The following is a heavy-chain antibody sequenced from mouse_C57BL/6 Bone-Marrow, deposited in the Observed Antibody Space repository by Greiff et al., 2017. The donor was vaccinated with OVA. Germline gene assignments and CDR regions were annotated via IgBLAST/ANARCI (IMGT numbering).Heavy chain of an antibody. V-gene: IGHV1-74*01. D-gene: IGHD1-1*01. CDR3: AMERAFYYCGSSYVY. CDR1: GYTFTSYW. J-gene: IGHJ2*01. CDR2: IHPSDSDT. Sequence: QVQLQQPGAELVKPGASVKVSCKASGYTFTSYWMHWVKQRPGQGLEWIGRIHPSDSDTNYTHKFKGKATLTVDKSSSTAYMQLSSLTSEDSAVYYCAMERAFYYCGSSYVYWGQGTTLTVSS.